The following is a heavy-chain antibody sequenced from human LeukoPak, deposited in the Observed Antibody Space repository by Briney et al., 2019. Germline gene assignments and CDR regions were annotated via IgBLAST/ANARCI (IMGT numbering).Heavy chain of an antibody. D-gene: IGHD3-22*01. V-gene: IGHV1-69*13. CDR1: GGTFSSYA. J-gene: IGHJ4*02. Sequence: SVKVSCKASGGTFSSYAISWVRQAPGQGLEWMGGIIPIFGTANYAQKFQGRVTITADESTSTAYMELSSLRSEDTAVYYCARGLGQNPTYYYDSSGYSPFDYWGQGTLVTVSS. CDR3: ARGLGQNPTYYYDSSGYSPFDY. CDR2: IIPIFGTA.